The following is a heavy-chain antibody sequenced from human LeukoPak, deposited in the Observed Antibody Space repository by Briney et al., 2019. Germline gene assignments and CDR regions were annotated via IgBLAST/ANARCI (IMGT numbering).Heavy chain of an antibody. Sequence: KASETLSLTCAVYGGSFSGYYWSWIRQPPGKGLEWIGEINHSGSTNYNPSLKSRVTISVDTSKNQFSLKLSSATAADTAVYYCARTPVTMVRGVRRIYYFDYWGQGTLVTVSS. D-gene: IGHD3-10*01. CDR2: INHSGST. J-gene: IGHJ4*02. CDR3: ARTPVTMVRGVRRIYYFDY. CDR1: GGSFSGYY. V-gene: IGHV4-34*01.